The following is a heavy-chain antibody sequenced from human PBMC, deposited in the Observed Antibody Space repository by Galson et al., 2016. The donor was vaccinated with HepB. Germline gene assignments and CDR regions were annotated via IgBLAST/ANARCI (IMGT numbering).Heavy chain of an antibody. J-gene: IGHJ4*02. CDR3: ARLGQQLARHLAY. D-gene: IGHD1-1*01. CDR2: INAGNGNT. CDR1: GYIFSSYT. V-gene: IGHV1-3*01. Sequence: SVKVSCKASGYIFSSYTIYWVRQAPGQRLEWMGWINAGNGNTKTSQKFHGRVTLTTDTAATTAYLELSSLKSEDTAVYYCARLGQQLARHLAYWGQGTLVTFSA.